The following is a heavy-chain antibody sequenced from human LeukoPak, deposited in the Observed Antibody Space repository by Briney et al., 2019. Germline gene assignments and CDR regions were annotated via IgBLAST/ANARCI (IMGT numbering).Heavy chain of an antibody. CDR1: GYSFTSYW. Sequence: GESLKISCKGSGYSFTSYWIGWVRQMPGKGLEWMGIIYPGDSDTRYSPSFQGQVTISADKSISTAYLRWSSLKASDTAMYYCTRVEQDSSSWYVYWGQGTLVTVSS. CDR3: TRVEQDSSSWYVY. J-gene: IGHJ4*02. D-gene: IGHD6-13*01. CDR2: IYPGDSDT. V-gene: IGHV5-51*01.